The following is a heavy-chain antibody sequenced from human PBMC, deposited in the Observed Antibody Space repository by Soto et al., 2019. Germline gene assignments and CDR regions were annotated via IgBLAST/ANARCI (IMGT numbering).Heavy chain of an antibody. CDR3: AREGEDMVQPFDY. V-gene: IGHV3-48*04. Sequence: GGSLILSCAASGFTFSSYSMNWVRQAPGKGLEWVSYISSSSSTIYYADSVKGRFTISRDNAKNSLYLQMNSLRAEDTAVYYCAREGEDMVQPFDYWGQGTLVTVSS. J-gene: IGHJ4*02. CDR2: ISSSSSTI. CDR1: GFTFSSYS. D-gene: IGHD2-15*01.